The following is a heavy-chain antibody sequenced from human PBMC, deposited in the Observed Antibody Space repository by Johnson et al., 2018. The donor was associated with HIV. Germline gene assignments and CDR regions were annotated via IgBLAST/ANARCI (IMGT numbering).Heavy chain of an antibody. CDR3: ARGEQWLVPDSEDAFDI. Sequence: VQLVESGGGLFQPGGSLRLSCPASGFTFSSYAMHWVRHAPATGLDSVSAISSNGGSTYYSNSVQGSFSISRDNSKNTLYLQMNSLRAEDTAVYYCARGEQWLVPDSEDAFDIWGQGTMVTVSS. CDR2: ISSNGGST. J-gene: IGHJ3*02. D-gene: IGHD6-19*01. CDR1: GFTFSSYA. V-gene: IGHV3-64*01.